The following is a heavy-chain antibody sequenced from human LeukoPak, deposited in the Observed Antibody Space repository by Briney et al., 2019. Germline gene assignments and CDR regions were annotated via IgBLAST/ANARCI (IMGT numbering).Heavy chain of an antibody. CDR1: GFTFSSYG. J-gene: IGHJ3*02. CDR2: IRYDGSNK. V-gene: IGHV3-30*02. CDR3: ARDPVLKASKAAFDI. Sequence: PGGSLRLSCAASGFTFSSYGIHWVRQAPGKGLEWVAFIRYDGSNKYYADSVKGRFTISRDNSKNTLYLQMNSLRAEDTAVYYCARDPVLKASKAAFDIWGQGTMVTVSS.